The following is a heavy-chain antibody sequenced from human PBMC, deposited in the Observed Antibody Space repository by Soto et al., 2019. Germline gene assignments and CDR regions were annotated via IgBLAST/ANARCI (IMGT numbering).Heavy chain of an antibody. CDR3: ARGICGGDCYDAFDI. CDR2: IYYSGST. Sequence: SETLSLTCTVSGGSISSYYWSWIRQPPGKGLEWIGYIYYSGSTNYNPSLKSRVTISVDTSKNQFSLKLSSVTAADTAVYYCARGICGGDCYDAFDIWGQGTMVTVSS. D-gene: IGHD2-21*02. V-gene: IGHV4-59*01. CDR1: GGSISSYY. J-gene: IGHJ3*02.